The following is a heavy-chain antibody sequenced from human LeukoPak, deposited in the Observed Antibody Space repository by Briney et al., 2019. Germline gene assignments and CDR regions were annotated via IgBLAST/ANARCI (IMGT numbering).Heavy chain of an antibody. J-gene: IGHJ3*02. CDR1: GGSFSDYY. D-gene: IGHD3-10*01. CDR3: ARRVRGVNDAFDI. Sequence: PSETLSVTCAVYGGSFSDYYWSWIRQPPGKGLEWIGEINHSGITYYNPSLKSRVALSVDTSKTHFSLKLSSVTAADTAVYYCARRVRGVNDAFDIWGQGTMVTVSS. CDR2: INHSGIT. V-gene: IGHV4-34*01.